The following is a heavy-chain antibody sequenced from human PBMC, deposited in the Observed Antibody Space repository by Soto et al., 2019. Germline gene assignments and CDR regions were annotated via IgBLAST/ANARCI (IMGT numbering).Heavy chain of an antibody. CDR2: ISAYNGNT. CDR1: GYTFTSYG. V-gene: IGHV1-18*01. Sequence: ASVKVSCKASGYTFTSYGISWVRQAPGQGLEWMGWISAYNGNTNYAQKLQGRVTMTIDTSTSTAYMELRSLRSDDTAVYYCARGGFVRYFDWLLYPQSGFPFDYWGQGTLVTVSS. D-gene: IGHD3-9*01. CDR3: ARGGFVRYFDWLLYPQSGFPFDY. J-gene: IGHJ4*02.